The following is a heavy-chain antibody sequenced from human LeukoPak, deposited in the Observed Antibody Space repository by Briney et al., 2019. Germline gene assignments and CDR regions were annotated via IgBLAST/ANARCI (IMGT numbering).Heavy chain of an antibody. D-gene: IGHD3-10*01. J-gene: IGHJ4*02. CDR1: GFTFDDYG. CDR2: INWNGGST. V-gene: IGHV3-20*01. CDR3: ARGRSNYGPGSSEYYFDY. Sequence: GGSLRLSCAASGFTFDDYGMSWVRQAPGKGLEWVSGINWNGGSTGYADSVKGRFTISRDNAKNSLYLQMNSLRAEDTALYHCARGRSNYGPGSSEYYFDYWGQGTLVTVSS.